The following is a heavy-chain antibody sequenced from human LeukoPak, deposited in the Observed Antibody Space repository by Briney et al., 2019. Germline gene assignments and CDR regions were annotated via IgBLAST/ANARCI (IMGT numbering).Heavy chain of an antibody. V-gene: IGHV4-4*07. D-gene: IGHD5-12*01. CDR1: VGPISSYY. CDR3: ARDSSGYSDRPRWEY. CDR2: IYTSGST. Sequence: SDTLSLTCSVSVGPISSYYWSCIRQSAGKGREWIGGIYTSGSTNYNPSLKSRVTMSVDTSKNQFSLKLSSVTAADTAVYYCARDSSGYSDRPRWEYWGQGTLVTVSS. J-gene: IGHJ4*02.